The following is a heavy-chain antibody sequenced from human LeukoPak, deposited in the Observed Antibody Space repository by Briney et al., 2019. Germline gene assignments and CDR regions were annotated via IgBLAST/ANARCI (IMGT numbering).Heavy chain of an antibody. CDR1: GGSFSGYY. J-gene: IGHJ6*03. D-gene: IGHD3-3*01. V-gene: IGHV4-34*01. Sequence: NPSETLSLTCAVYGGSFSGYYWSWIRQPPGKGLEWIGEINHSGSTNYNPSLKSRVTISVDTSKNQFSLKLSSVTAADTAVCYCARAYYDFWSGYNPDYYYYMDVWGKGTTVTVSS. CDR3: ARAYYDFWSGYNPDYYYYMDV. CDR2: INHSGST.